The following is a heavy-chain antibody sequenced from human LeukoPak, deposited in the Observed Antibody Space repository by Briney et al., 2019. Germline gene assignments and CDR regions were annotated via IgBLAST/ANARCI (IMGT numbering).Heavy chain of an antibody. CDR1: GGTFSSYA. Sequence: ASVKVSCKASGGTFSSYAISWVRQAPGQGLEWMGGIIPIFGTANYAQKFQGRVTITADESTSTAYMELSSLRSEDTAVYYCARENGYSYGSNWFDPWGQGTLVTVSS. J-gene: IGHJ5*02. CDR3: ARENGYSYGSNWFDP. D-gene: IGHD5-18*01. V-gene: IGHV1-69*13. CDR2: IIPIFGTA.